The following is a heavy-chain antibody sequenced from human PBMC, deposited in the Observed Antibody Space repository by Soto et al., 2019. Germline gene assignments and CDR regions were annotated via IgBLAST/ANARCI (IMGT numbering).Heavy chain of an antibody. CDR3: ARSRAYYDILTGYYYGSVFDY. CDR2: IYYSGST. Sequence: SETLTLTCTVSGGSISSYYWSWIWQPPGKGLEWIGYIYYSGSTNYNPSLKSRVTISVDTSKNQFSLKLSSVTAADTAVYYCARSRAYYDILTGYYYGSVFDYWGQGTLVTVSS. CDR1: GGSISSYY. D-gene: IGHD3-9*01. V-gene: IGHV4-59*01. J-gene: IGHJ4*02.